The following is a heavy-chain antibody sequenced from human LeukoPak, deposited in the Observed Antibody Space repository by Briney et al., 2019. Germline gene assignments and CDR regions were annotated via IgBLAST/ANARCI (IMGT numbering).Heavy chain of an antibody. Sequence: GGSLRLSCAASGFTFSSYETNWVRQAPGKGLEWVSAIGGSGGSTYYADSVKGRFTISRDNSKNTLYLQMNSLRAEDTAVYYCAKSRTGITMIVVVYDYRGQGTLVTVSS. J-gene: IGHJ4*02. V-gene: IGHV3-23*01. D-gene: IGHD3-22*01. CDR3: AKSRTGITMIVVVYDY. CDR1: GFTFSSYE. CDR2: IGGSGGST.